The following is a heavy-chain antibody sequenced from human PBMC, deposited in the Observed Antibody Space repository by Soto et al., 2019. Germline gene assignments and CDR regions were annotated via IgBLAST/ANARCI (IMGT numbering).Heavy chain of an antibody. D-gene: IGHD2-15*01. Sequence: QVQLVQSGAEVEKPGDSVKVSCQASGYTFTSYTVYWVRQAPGQGLEWMAIINPSGGTTYYVQTFEGRVTLTSDTSTRTFFMELSRLRYEDTAVYYCARMKGYGSESFVAHWGQGTLVTVSS. CDR2: INPSGGTT. V-gene: IGHV1-46*01. CDR1: GYTFTSYT. J-gene: IGHJ4*02. CDR3: ARMKGYGSESFVAH.